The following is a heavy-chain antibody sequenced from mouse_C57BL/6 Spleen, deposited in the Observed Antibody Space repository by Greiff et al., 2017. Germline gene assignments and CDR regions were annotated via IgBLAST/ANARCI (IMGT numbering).Heavy chain of an antibody. Sequence: EVQLLQSGAELVRPGASVKLSCTASGFNIKDYFMHWVKQRPEQGLEWIGRIDPEDGDTEYAPKFQGKATMTADTSSNTAYLQLSSLTSEDTAVYYCTTEAYYGSSLFDYWGQGTTLTVSS. CDR1: GFNIKDYF. J-gene: IGHJ2*01. CDR3: TTEAYYGSSLFDY. D-gene: IGHD1-1*01. CDR2: IDPEDGDT. V-gene: IGHV14-1*01.